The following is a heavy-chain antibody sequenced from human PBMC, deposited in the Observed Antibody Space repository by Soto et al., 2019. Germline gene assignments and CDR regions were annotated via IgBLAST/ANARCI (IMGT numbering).Heavy chain of an antibody. D-gene: IGHD6-19*01. CDR1: GFTFNNYA. CDR2: IISSGGST. Sequence: EVHLLESGGGLVQPGGSLRLSCATSGFTFNNYAMTWVRQAPGRGLEWVATIISSGGSTYSADSVKGRFTISRDNSENTFYLQMNSLRAEDTAVYYCAKWGGGWPGVDYWGQGTLVIVSS. J-gene: IGHJ4*02. CDR3: AKWGGGWPGVDY. V-gene: IGHV3-23*01.